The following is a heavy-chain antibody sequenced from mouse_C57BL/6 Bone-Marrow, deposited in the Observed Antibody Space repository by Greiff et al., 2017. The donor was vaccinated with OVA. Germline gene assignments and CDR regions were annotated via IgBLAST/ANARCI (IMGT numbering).Heavy chain of an antibody. J-gene: IGHJ1*03. CDR2: ISGGGGNT. CDR3: ARRDYYGSPGV. V-gene: IGHV5-9*01. D-gene: IGHD1-1*01. Sequence: EVQVVESGGGLVKPGGSLKLSCAASGFTFSSYTMSWVRQTPEKRLEWVATISGGGGNTYYPDSVKGRFTISRDNAKNTLYLQMSSLRSEDTALYYCARRDYYGSPGVWGTGTTVTVSS. CDR1: GFTFSSYT.